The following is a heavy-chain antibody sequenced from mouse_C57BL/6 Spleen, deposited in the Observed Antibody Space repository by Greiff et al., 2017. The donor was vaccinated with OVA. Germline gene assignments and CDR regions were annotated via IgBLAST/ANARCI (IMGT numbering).Heavy chain of an antibody. V-gene: IGHV1-82*01. J-gene: IGHJ1*03. Sequence: VMLVESGPELVKPGASVKISCKASGYAFSSSWMNWVKQRPGKGLEWIGRIYPGDGDTNYNGKFKGKATLTADKSSSTAYMQLSSLTSEDSAVYFCARRAPPYWYFDVWGTGTTVTVSS. CDR3: ARRAPPYWYFDV. CDR2: IYPGDGDT. CDR1: GYAFSSSW. D-gene: IGHD3-3*01.